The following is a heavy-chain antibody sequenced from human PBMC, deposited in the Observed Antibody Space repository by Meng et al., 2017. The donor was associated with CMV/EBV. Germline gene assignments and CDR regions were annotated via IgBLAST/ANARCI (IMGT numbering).Heavy chain of an antibody. Sequence: GGSLRLSCAASGFTFSSYEMNWVRQAPGKGLEWVSYISSSGSTIYYADSVKGRFTISRDNAKNSLYLQMNSLRAEDTAVYYCARGQGRIVVNWFDPWGQGTLVTVSS. J-gene: IGHJ5*02. V-gene: IGHV3-48*03. CDR2: ISSSGSTI. D-gene: IGHD3-22*01. CDR1: GFTFSSYE. CDR3: ARGQGRIVVNWFDP.